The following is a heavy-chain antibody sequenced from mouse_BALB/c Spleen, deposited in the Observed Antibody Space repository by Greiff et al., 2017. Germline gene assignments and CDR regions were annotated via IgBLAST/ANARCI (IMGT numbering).Heavy chain of an antibody. Sequence: EVKLVESGGGLVQPGGSLKLSCAASGFTFSDYYMYWVRQTPEKRLEWVATISDGGSYTYYPDSVKGRFTISRDNAKNNLYLQMSSLKSEDTAMYYCARGGGLNPHYWGQGTTLTVSS. CDR2: ISDGGSYT. D-gene: IGHD2-2*01. J-gene: IGHJ2*01. V-gene: IGHV5-4*02. CDR3: ARGGGLNPHY. CDR1: GFTFSDYY.